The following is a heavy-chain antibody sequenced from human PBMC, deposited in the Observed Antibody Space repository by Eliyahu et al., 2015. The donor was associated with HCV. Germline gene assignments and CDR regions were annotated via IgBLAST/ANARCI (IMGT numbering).Heavy chain of an antibody. J-gene: IGHJ3*02. D-gene: IGHD3-22*01. CDR3: ASSSGYREAFDI. V-gene: IGHV3-66*01. CDR2: IYSGGST. CDR1: GFTVSINY. Sequence: EVQVVESGGGLVXPGGSLRLSCEASGFTVSINYVSWVRXAPGKGLELVSIIYSGGSTYYADSVKGRFTISRDNSKNTVYLQMNSLRVEDTAVFYCASSSGYREAFDIWGQGTKVTVSS.